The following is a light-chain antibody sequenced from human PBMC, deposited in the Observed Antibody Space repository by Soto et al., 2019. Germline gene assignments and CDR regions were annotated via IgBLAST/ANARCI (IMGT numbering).Light chain of an antibody. Sequence: QSVLTQPPSVSAAPGQNVTISCSGSTSNIGNNDASWYQQLPGTAPKLLIYDNNKRPSGVPARFSGSKSGTSGSLAISGLQSEDEADYYCAAWDDSLNGWVFGGGTKLTVL. CDR1: TSNIGNND. V-gene: IGLV1-51*01. J-gene: IGLJ3*02. CDR2: DNN. CDR3: AAWDDSLNGWV.